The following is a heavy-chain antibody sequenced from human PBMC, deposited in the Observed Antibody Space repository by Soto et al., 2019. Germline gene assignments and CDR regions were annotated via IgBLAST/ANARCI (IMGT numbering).Heavy chain of an antibody. CDR1: GYTFSSYW. V-gene: IGHV3-74*01. CDR2: INSDGSIT. D-gene: IGHD2-15*01. J-gene: IGHJ4*02. CDR3: ASQVVAANRDDY. Sequence: PRGSLRLSCATSGYTFSSYWMHGVRQAPGKGQVWVSRINSDGSITSYADTVKDRFTISRDNAKNTLYLQMNSLRDEDTAVYYCASQVVAANRDDYWGQGTLVTVSS.